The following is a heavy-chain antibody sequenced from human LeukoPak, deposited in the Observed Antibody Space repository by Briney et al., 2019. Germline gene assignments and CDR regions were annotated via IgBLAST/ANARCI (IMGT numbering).Heavy chain of an antibody. CDR3: AREYSGYAPGGY. D-gene: IGHD5-12*01. V-gene: IGHV1-2*02. J-gene: IGHJ4*02. CDR1: GYTFTGYY. CDR2: INPNSGGT. Sequence: ASVKVSGKASGYTFTGYYLHWVRQAPGQGLEWMGWINPNSGGTNYAQKFQGRVTMTRDTSISTAYMELGRLRSDDTAVYYCAREYSGYAPGGYWGQGTLVTVSS.